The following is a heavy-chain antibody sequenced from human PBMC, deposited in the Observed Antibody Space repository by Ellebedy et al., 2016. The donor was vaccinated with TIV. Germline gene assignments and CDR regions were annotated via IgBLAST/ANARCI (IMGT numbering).Heavy chain of an antibody. CDR1: GFTFSSHV. D-gene: IGHD6-19*01. Sequence: GGSLRLSCAASGFTFSSHVMHWVRQAPGKGLVWVSRVNHDGSITNYADSVKGRFTISRDNSKNTLYLQMNSLRAEDTAVHYCAGGISVAGTSLGFWGQGTLVTVSS. CDR3: AGGISVAGTSLGF. V-gene: IGHV3-74*01. CDR2: VNHDGSIT. J-gene: IGHJ4*02.